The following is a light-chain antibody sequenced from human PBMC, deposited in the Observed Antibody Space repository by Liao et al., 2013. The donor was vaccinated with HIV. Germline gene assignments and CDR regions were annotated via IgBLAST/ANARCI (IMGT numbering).Light chain of an antibody. CDR1: ALSTQF. J-gene: IGLJ2*01. V-gene: IGLV3-21*02. Sequence: SYELTQPPSVSVSPGQTARITCSGDALSTQFAYWYQQRPGQAPVLVIYYDSDRPSGIPERFSGSNSGNTATLTISRVEAGDEADYYCQVWDTSSDHSVVFGGGTKLTVL. CDR3: QVWDTSSDHSVV. CDR2: YDS.